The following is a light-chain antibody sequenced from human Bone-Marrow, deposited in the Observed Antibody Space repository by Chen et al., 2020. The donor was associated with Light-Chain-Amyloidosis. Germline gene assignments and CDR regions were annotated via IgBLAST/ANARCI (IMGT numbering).Light chain of an antibody. CDR3: QQYNNWPAWT. CDR2: GAS. J-gene: IGKJ1*01. V-gene: IGKV3-15*01. CDR1: QSVSSN. Sequence: EIVMTQSPATLSVSPGERATLSCRASQSVSSNLAWYQQKPGQAPRLLIYGASTRATGIPARVSGSGSGTEFTLTLSSLQSEDFAVYYCQQYNNWPAWTFGQGTKVEIK.